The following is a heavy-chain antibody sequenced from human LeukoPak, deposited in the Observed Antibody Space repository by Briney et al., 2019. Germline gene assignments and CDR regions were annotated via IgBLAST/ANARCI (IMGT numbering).Heavy chain of an antibody. CDR1: GGSISSYY. CDR2: IYYSGST. D-gene: IGHD6-13*01. CDR3: ARRNAYSSSFRFDY. J-gene: IGHJ4*02. Sequence: SETLSLTCTVSGGSISSYYWSWIRQPPGKGLEWIGYIYYSGSTNYNPSLKSRVTISVDTSKNQFSLKLSSVTAEDTAVYYCARRNAYSSSFRFDYWGQGTLVTVSS. V-gene: IGHV4-59*01.